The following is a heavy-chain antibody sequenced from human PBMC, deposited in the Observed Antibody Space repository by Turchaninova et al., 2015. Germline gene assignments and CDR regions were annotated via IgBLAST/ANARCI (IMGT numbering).Heavy chain of an antibody. CDR1: GFTFSNYW. J-gene: IGHJ3*02. CDR2: TSPDGSQR. V-gene: IGHV3-7*03. Sequence: EVQMVESGGGLVQPGGYLRLSCAAFGFTFSNYWRNGGRQAPGKGLEWGANTSPDGSQRDYVDSVKGRFTISRDNAKNSLYLQMNNLRAEDTAVYYCRYSPLDAFDIWGQGTMVTVSS. CDR3: RYSPLDAFDI. D-gene: IGHD2-15*01.